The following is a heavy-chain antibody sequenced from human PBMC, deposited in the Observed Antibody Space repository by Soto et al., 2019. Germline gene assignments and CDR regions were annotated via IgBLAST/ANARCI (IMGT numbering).Heavy chain of an antibody. Sequence: EVQLEESGGTLVQPGGSLRLSCAASGFTFSNYWMSWVRQAPGKGLERLANINRDGSEKYYGDSVRGRFTISRDNPKNSLYLQMTSLSVDDTALYYCARAGVSYGLDFWGQGTLVTVSS. CDR1: GFTFSNYW. V-gene: IGHV3-7*01. CDR2: INRDGSEK. J-gene: IGHJ4*02. D-gene: IGHD3-3*01. CDR3: ARAGVSYGLDF.